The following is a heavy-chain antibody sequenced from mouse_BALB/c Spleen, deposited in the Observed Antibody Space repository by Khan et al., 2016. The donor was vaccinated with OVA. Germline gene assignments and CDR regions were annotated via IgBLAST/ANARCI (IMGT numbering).Heavy chain of an antibody. CDR3: ASEGDGGGLAY. CDR1: GFTFTDYY. D-gene: IGHD1-1*02. J-gene: IGHJ3*01. Sequence: EVELVESGGGFMQPGGSLKLSCATSGFTFTDYYMYWVRQTPERRLEWVAYIRNRGTTPYYPDTGRGRLITSRDNAKNTLYLQMSRQKSEDTAMYYCASEGDGGGLAYWGQGTLVTVSA. V-gene: IGHV5-12*02. CDR2: IRNRGTTP.